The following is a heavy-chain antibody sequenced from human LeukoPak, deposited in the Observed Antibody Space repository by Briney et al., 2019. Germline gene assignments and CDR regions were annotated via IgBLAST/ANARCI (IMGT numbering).Heavy chain of an antibody. D-gene: IGHD1-26*01. CDR1: GFTFSSYA. CDR3: AKGLNSASYPWFDY. J-gene: IGHJ4*02. V-gene: IGHV3-23*01. CDR2: ISGSGGNT. Sequence: GGSLRLSCAASGFTFSSYAMSWVRQAPGRGLEWVSGISGSGGNTYYADSVRGRFTISRDNSKNTPYLHMNSLRAEDTAVYYCAKGLNSASYPWFDYWGQGALVTVSS.